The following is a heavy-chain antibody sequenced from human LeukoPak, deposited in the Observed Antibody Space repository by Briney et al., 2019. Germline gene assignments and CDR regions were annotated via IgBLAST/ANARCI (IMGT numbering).Heavy chain of an antibody. D-gene: IGHD6-13*01. V-gene: IGHV3-11*01. CDR2: IISSSSIL. J-gene: IGHJ4*02. CDR3: ARQDGYSSSWPFDY. Sequence: GGSLRLSCAASGFTFSGYYINWVRQAPGKGLEWVSYIISSSSILYYADSVKGRFTISRDNAKNTLYLQINSLRVEDTAVYYCARQDGYSSSWPFDYWGQGTLGTVSS. CDR1: GFTFSGYY.